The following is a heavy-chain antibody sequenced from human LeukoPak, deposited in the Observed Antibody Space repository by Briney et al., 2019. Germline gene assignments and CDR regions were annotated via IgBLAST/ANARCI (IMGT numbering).Heavy chain of an antibody. CDR3: AREVRRDAFDI. J-gene: IGHJ3*02. CDR2: INHSGST. Sequence: PSETLSLTCAVYGGSFTGYYWSWIRQPQGKGLEWIGEINHSGSTNYNPSLKSRVAISVDTSKNQFSLKLSSVTAADTAVYYCAREVRRDAFDIWGQGTMVTVSS. V-gene: IGHV4-34*01. CDR1: GGSFTGYY.